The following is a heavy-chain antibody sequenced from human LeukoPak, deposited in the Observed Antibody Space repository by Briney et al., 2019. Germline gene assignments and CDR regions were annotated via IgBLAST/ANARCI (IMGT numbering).Heavy chain of an antibody. D-gene: IGHD7-27*01. CDR1: GGTFSSYA. Sequence: ASVKVSCKASGGTFSSYAISWVRQAPGQGLEWMGRIIPILGIANYAQKFQGRVTITADKSTSTAYMELSSRRSEDTAVYYCGRRRLTGEEGYFDYWGQGTLVTVSS. J-gene: IGHJ4*02. V-gene: IGHV1-69*04. CDR2: IIPILGIA. CDR3: GRRRLTGEEGYFDY.